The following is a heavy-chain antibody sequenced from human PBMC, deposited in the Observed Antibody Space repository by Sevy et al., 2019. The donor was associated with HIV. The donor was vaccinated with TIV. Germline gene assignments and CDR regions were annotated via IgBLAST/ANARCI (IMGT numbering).Heavy chain of an antibody. Sequence: GGSLRLSCTVSGFTFGDYCMSWVRQAPGKGLEWVAFLKSKAHGGTLDYAASVKGGFTISRQDSNNIAHLQMNDPTAEATAIYYCTRWKGAHSIFDYWGQGALVTVSS. CDR3: TRWKGAHSIFDY. CDR2: LKSKAHGGTL. D-gene: IGHD1-1*01. V-gene: IGHV3-49*04. J-gene: IGHJ4*02. CDR1: GFTFGDYC.